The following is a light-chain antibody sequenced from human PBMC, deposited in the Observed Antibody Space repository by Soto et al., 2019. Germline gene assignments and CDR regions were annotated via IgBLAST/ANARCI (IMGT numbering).Light chain of an antibody. CDR1: SSNIGAGYD. V-gene: IGLV1-40*01. Sequence: QTVVTQPPSVSGAPGQRVTISCTGSSSNIGAGYDVHWYQQLPGTAPKLLIYGNSTRPSGVPDRFSGSKSGTSASLAITGLQAEDEADYYCQSYDSSLSGSEVVFGGGTKLTVL. CDR3: QSYDSSLSGSEVV. J-gene: IGLJ2*01. CDR2: GNS.